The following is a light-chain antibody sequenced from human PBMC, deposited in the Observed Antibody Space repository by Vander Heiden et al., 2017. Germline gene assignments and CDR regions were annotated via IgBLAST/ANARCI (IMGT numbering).Light chain of an antibody. Sequence: EIVLTQSPRTLPVTPGELASLSCRSTQSVLHSNGYNYLDWYVQKPGQSPHLLIYLGSSRASGVPDRFSVSGSGTEFTLTISRVEAEDVGVYYCMQFLQTPITFGPGTRVEI. V-gene: IGKV2-28*01. J-gene: IGKJ1*01. CDR1: QSVLHSNGYNY. CDR2: LGS. CDR3: MQFLQTPIT.